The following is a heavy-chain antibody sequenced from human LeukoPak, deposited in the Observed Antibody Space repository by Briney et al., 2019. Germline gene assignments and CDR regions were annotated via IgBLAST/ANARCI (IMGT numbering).Heavy chain of an antibody. D-gene: IGHD1-1*01. CDR1: GGTFSSYA. V-gene: IGHV1-2*02. J-gene: IGHJ6*04. CDR2: INPNSGGT. CDR3: AGIHLPDSPGQPGTGRDV. Sequence: VKVSCKASGGTFSSYAISWVRQAPGQGLEWMGWINPNSGGTNYAQKFQGRVTMTRDTSISTAYMELSRLRSDDTAVYYCAGIHLPDSPGQPGTGRDVWGKGTTVTVSS.